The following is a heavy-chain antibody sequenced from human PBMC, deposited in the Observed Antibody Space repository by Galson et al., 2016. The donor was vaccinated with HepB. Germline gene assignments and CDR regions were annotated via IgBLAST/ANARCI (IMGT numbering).Heavy chain of an antibody. D-gene: IGHD2-15*01. Sequence: SLRLSCAASGFTFSSYAMNWVRQPPGKGLEWVSSISGSGGTTYYADFLKGRFTISRDNSKSTLYLQMNSLRAEDTAVYYCAKGAYSLPENFQHWGQGTLVTVSS. CDR3: AKGAYSLPENFQH. CDR1: GFTFSSYA. J-gene: IGHJ1*01. V-gene: IGHV3-23*01. CDR2: ISGSGGTT.